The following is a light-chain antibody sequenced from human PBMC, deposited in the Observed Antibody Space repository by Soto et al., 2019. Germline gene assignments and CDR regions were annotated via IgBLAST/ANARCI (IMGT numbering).Light chain of an antibody. CDR3: TSYRSTTTWV. Sequence: QSALTQPASVSGSPGQSVTISCTGTSSDVGGYNYVSWYQHHPGIVPKLMIYEVSNRPSGVSNRFSGSKSGNTASLTISGLQPEDEADYYCTSYRSTTTWVFGGGTKLTVL. V-gene: IGLV2-14*01. CDR2: EVS. J-gene: IGLJ3*02. CDR1: SSDVGGYNY.